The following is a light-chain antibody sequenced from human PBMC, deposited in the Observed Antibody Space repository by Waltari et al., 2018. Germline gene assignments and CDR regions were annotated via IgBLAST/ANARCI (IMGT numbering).Light chain of an antibody. CDR1: QSVSRA. Sequence: EIVLTQSPGTLSLSLGERATVSCRASQSVSRALAWYQHKPGQAPRLLISGASSRATGMPDRFRRSGSGTDFSLTISRLEPDDFAVYYCQHYLKLPVTFGQGTTVEI. J-gene: IGKJ1*01. CDR2: GAS. V-gene: IGKV3-20*01. CDR3: QHYLKLPVT.